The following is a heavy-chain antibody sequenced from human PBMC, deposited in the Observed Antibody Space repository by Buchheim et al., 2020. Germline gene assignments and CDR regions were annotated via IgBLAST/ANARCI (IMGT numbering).Heavy chain of an antibody. Sequence: EVQLVESGGGLVQPGGSLRLSCAASGFTFSSYVMHWVRQVPGKGLEWVSRLSHDGVNPSYADSVKGRFTISRDNAKKPLYLQMNSLRAEDTAVYYCASDLNWDIFDHWGQGTL. D-gene: IGHD1/OR15-1a*01. CDR3: ASDLNWDIFDH. CDR1: GFTFSSYV. J-gene: IGHJ4*02. CDR2: LSHDGVNP. V-gene: IGHV3-74*01.